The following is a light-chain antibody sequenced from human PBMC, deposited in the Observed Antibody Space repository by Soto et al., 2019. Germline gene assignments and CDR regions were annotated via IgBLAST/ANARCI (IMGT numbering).Light chain of an antibody. Sequence: QSVLTQPPSASGTPGQRVTISCSGINSNIGSNPVNWYQQLPGTAPKLLIYRNNQRPSGVPDRFSGSKSGTSASLAISGLQSEDEADYYCAAWDDSLSGYVVFGGGTKLTVL. CDR2: RNN. CDR3: AAWDDSLSGYVV. CDR1: NSNIGSNP. V-gene: IGLV1-44*01. J-gene: IGLJ2*01.